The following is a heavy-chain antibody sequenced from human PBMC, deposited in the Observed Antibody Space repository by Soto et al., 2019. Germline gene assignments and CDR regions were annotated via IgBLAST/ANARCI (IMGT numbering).Heavy chain of an antibody. CDR2: SYDSGST. J-gene: IGHJ6*02. Sequence: QVQLQESGPGLVKPSETLSLTCTVSGGSISSYYWSWIRQPPGKGLEWIAYSYDSGSTSYSPSLRSRVTMLVDTSKNQFPLNLSSATAADTAHYYCAGEGNTALAYSVYGMGIWGQGTTVIVYS. V-gene: IGHV4-59*12. CDR1: GGSISSYY. CDR3: AGEGNTALAYSVYGMGI. D-gene: IGHD2-15*01.